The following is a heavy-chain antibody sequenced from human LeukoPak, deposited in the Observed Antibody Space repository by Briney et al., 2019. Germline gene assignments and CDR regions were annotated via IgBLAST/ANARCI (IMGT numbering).Heavy chain of an antibody. CDR1: GFMFRSYW. V-gene: IGHV3-7*01. Sequence: GGSLRLSCGASGFMFRSYWMSWVRQAPGKGLEWEANIKEDGSEKHHVDSVKGRFTISRDNAKNSLYLQMNSLRAEDTAVYYCARVRPAISYWGQGTLVTVSS. CDR3: ARVRPAISY. CDR2: IKEDGSEK. J-gene: IGHJ4*02. D-gene: IGHD3-3*02.